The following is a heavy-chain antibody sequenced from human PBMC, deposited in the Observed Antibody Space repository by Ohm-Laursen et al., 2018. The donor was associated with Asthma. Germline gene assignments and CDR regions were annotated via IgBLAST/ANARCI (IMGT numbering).Heavy chain of an antibody. CDR3: ARLSPPTYSSSWREDYYYGMDV. J-gene: IGHJ6*02. CDR1: GYSFTSYW. D-gene: IGHD6-13*01. V-gene: IGHV5-10-1*01. Sequence: GESLRISCKGSGYSFTSYWISWVRQMPGKGLEWMGRIDPSDSYTNYSPSFQGHVTISADKSISTAYLQWSSLKASDTAMYYCARLSPPTYSSSWREDYYYGMDVWGQGTTVTVSS. CDR2: IDPSDSYT.